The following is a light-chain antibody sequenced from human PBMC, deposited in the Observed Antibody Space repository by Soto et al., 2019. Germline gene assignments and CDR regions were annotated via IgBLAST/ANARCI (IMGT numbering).Light chain of an antibody. CDR2: GSY. J-gene: IGLJ1*01. CDR3: QSYDSSIRAYV. V-gene: IGLV1-40*01. Sequence: QSVLTQPPSVSGAPGQRVTISCTGSSSNIGAGYDVHWYHQLPGTAPTLLIYGSYNRPSGVPDRFSGSKSGTSASLAITGLQAEDEADYYCQSYDSSIRAYVFGMGTRSPX. CDR1: SSNIGAGYD.